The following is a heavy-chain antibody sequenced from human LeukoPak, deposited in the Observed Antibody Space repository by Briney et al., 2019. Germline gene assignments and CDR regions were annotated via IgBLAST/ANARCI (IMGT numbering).Heavy chain of an antibody. J-gene: IGHJ4*02. CDR2: ISWNSGSI. D-gene: IGHD3-10*01. CDR1: GFTFDDYA. Sequence: PGRSLRLSCAASGFTFDDYAMHWVRQAPGKGLEWVSGISWNSGSIGYADSVKGRFTISRDNAKNSLYLQMNSLRAEDTAVYYCARDIRSVRRVFDYWGQGTLVTVSS. V-gene: IGHV3-9*01. CDR3: ARDIRSVRRVFDY.